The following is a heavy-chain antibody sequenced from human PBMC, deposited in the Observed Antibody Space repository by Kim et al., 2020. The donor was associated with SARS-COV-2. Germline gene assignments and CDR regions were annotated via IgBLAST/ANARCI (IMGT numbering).Heavy chain of an antibody. CDR3: AFLGFGELFHEKNWFDP. V-gene: IGHV1-2*02. J-gene: IGHJ5*02. Sequence: ASVKVSCKASGYTFTGYYMHWVRQAPGQGLEWMGWINPNSGGTNYAQKFQGRVTMTRDTSISTAYMELSRLRSDDTAVYYCAFLGFGELFHEKNWFDPWGQGTLVTVSS. CDR1: GYTFTGYY. CDR2: INPNSGGT. D-gene: IGHD3-10*01.